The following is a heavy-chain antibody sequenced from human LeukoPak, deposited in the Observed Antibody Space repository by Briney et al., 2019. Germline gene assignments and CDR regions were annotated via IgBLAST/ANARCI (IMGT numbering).Heavy chain of an antibody. CDR3: ARWYYSGWAFDY. D-gene: IGHD6-19*01. V-gene: IGHV4-4*07. CDR1: GASISRDY. Sequence: SETLSLTCTVSGASISRDYWSWIRQPAGKGLEWIGRVYPTGSTNFSPSLKNRVTMSIDTSKNQFSLNLSSVTAADTAVYYCARWYYSGWAFDYWGQGTLVTVSS. J-gene: IGHJ4*02. CDR2: VYPTGST.